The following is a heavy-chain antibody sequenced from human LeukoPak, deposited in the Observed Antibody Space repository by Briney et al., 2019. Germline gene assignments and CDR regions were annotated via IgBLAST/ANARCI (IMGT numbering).Heavy chain of an antibody. CDR3: ARRARTSSSSPEYFQH. D-gene: IGHD6-6*01. CDR1: GYTFTSYG. CDR2: ISAYNGNT. Sequence: GESLKISCKASGYTFTSYGISWVRQAPGEGLEWMGWISAYNGNTNYAQKLQGRVTMTTDTSTSTAYMELRSLRSDDTAVYYCARRARTSSSSPEYFQHWGQGTLVTVSS. V-gene: IGHV1-18*01. J-gene: IGHJ1*01.